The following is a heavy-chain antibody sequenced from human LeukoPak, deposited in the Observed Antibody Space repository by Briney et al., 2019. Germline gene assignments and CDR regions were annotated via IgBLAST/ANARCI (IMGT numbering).Heavy chain of an antibody. D-gene: IGHD5-12*01. CDR3: ARVAPGEIFSGYDFPYYYYMDV. CDR1: AYTFTSYA. Sequence: GASVKVSCKASAYTFTSYAMHWVCQAPGQRLEWMGWINAGNGNTKYSQEFQGRVTITRDTSASTAYMELSSLRSDDTAVYYCARVAPGEIFSGYDFPYYYYMDVWGKGTTVTISS. J-gene: IGHJ6*03. V-gene: IGHV1-3*01. CDR2: INAGNGNT.